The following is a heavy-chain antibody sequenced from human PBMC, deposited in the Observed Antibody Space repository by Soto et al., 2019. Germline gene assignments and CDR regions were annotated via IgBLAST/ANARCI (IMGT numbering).Heavy chain of an antibody. J-gene: IGHJ1*01. CDR2: IDWDDDK. CDR1: GFSVTTDGMC. V-gene: IGHV2-70*01. CDR3: ARTFFFKHSSGGGPYDV. D-gene: IGHD2-15*01. Sequence: VSGPTLVNHTGTLTLTCTFSGFSVTTDGMCGSWIRQPPGKALEWLALIDWDDDKYYSTSLRTRLTVSKDTSKNQVVLTMTKMDPVDTATYYCARTFFFKHSSGGGPYDVWCQGIL.